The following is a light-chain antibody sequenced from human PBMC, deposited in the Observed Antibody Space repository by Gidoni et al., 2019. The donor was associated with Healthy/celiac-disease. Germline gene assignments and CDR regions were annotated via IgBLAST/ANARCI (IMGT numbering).Light chain of an antibody. CDR3: QSYDSSLSGVV. V-gene: IGLV1-40*01. CDR1: SSNIGAGYD. CDR2: GNS. J-gene: IGLJ2*01. Sequence: QPGLTQPPPVSGAPGQRVTISCTGTSSNIGAGYDVHWYQQLPGTAPKLLIYGNSNRPSGVPDRFSGSKSGTSASLAITGLQAEDEADYYCQSYDSSLSGVVFGGGTKLTVL.